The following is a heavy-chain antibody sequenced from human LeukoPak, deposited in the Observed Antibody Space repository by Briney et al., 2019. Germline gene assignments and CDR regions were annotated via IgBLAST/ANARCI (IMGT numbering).Heavy chain of an antibody. CDR3: ARQRDGYNWATDY. V-gene: IGHV3-7*03. Sequence: PGGSLRLSCGASGFTFSSYWMNWVRQAPGKGLEWVANIKQDGSEKYYVDSVKGRFTISRDNAKNSLYLQMNSLRAEDTAVYYCARQRDGYNWATDYWGQGTLVTVSS. D-gene: IGHD5-24*01. J-gene: IGHJ4*02. CDR1: GFTFSSYW. CDR2: IKQDGSEK.